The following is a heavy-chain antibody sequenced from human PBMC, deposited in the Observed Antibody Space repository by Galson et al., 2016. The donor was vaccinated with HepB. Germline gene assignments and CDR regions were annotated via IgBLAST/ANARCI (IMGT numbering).Heavy chain of an antibody. Sequence: PALVKPTQTLTLTCTFSGFSLSTRGVGVGWIRQPPGKALEWLANIYWDDDKRYSPSLQSRLTITKDTSKNQVVLTMTNMDPVDTATYYCAHGDSAFSSGTDFDYWGQGALVTVSS. D-gene: IGHD3-22*01. CDR3: AHGDSAFSSGTDFDY. V-gene: IGHV2-5*02. CDR1: GFSLSTRGVG. J-gene: IGHJ4*02. CDR2: IYWDDDK.